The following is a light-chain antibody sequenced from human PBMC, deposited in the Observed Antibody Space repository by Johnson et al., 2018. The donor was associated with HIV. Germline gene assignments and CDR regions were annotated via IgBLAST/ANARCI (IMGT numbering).Light chain of an antibody. J-gene: IGLJ1*01. Sequence: QSVLTQSPSLSAAPGQKVTISCSGSSSDIGNNYVSWYQQLPGTAPKLLIYDNNKRPSGIPDRFSGSKSGPSATLGITGLQTGDEADYYCGTWDSSLSAGGVFGTGTKVTVL. CDR2: DNN. V-gene: IGLV1-51*01. CDR1: SSDIGNNY. CDR3: GTWDSSLSAGGV.